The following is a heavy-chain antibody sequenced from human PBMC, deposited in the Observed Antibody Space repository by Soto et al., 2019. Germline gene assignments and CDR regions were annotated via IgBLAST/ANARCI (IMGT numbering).Heavy chain of an antibody. V-gene: IGHV4-39*01. CDR3: ARQYGDYVSWNWFDP. CDR2: IYYSGST. Sequence: ETLCLTCTVSGGSISSSSYYWGWIRQPPGKGLEWIGSIYYSGSTYYNPSLKSRVTISVDTSKNQFSLKLSSLTAADTAVYYCARQYGDYVSWNWFDPWGQGTLVTVSS. CDR1: GGSISSSSYY. J-gene: IGHJ5*02. D-gene: IGHD4-17*01.